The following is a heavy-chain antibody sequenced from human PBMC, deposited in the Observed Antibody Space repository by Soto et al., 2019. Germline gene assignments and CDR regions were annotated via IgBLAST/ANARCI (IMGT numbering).Heavy chain of an antibody. V-gene: IGHV5-51*01. J-gene: IGHJ4*02. D-gene: IGHD3-9*01. CDR3: AKKDISSGFDI. Sequence: GAGCRIIAYWGGWLLQMPGKGLEWMGIIYPGDSYTRYSPSFQGQVTISADKYISTAYLQWSSLKASDTAMYYCAKKDISSGFDICGQPTLVPVTS. CDR1: GCRIIAYW. CDR2: IYPGDSYT.